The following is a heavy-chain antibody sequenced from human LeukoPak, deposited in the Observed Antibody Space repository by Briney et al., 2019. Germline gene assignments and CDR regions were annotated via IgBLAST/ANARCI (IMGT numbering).Heavy chain of an antibody. CDR3: ARDMAVAGWGGFDY. D-gene: IGHD6-19*01. CDR2: IYTSGST. V-gene: IGHV4-4*07. J-gene: IGHJ4*02. Sequence: PSETLSLTCTVSGGSISSYYWSWIRQPAGKGLEWIGRIYTSGSTNYNPSLKSRVTMSVDTSKNQFSLKLSSVTAADTAVYYCARDMAVAGWGGFDYRGQGTLVTVSS. CDR1: GGSISSYY.